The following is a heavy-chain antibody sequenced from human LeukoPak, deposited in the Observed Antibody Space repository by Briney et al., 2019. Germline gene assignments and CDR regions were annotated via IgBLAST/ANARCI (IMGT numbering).Heavy chain of an antibody. Sequence: KTSETLSLTCAVYGGSFSGYYWSWIRQPPGKGREWIGEINHSGSTNYNPSLKSRVTISVDTSKTQFSLKLSSVTAADTAVYYCARGRRYFDWSRQYYFDYWGQGTLVTVSS. J-gene: IGHJ4*02. D-gene: IGHD3-9*01. CDR2: INHSGST. CDR1: GGSFSGYY. CDR3: ARGRRYFDWSRQYYFDY. V-gene: IGHV4-34*01.